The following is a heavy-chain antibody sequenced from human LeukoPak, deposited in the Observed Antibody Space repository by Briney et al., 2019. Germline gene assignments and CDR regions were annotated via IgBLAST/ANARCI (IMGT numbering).Heavy chain of an antibody. CDR3: ARQMVRGVANWFDP. J-gene: IGHJ5*02. CDR1: GGSISSNY. CDR2: SSYSGST. D-gene: IGHD3-10*01. V-gene: IGHV4-59*08. Sequence: TSETLSLTGTVSGGSISSNYWSWFRQPPGKGLEWIGFSSYSGSTNYNPSLKSRVTISVDTSKNQFSLRLSSVTAADTAVYYCARQMVRGVANWFDPWGQGTLVTVSS.